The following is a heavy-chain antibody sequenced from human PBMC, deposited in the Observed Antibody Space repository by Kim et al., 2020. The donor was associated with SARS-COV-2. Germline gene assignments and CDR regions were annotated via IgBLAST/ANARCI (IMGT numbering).Heavy chain of an antibody. Sequence: GGSLRLSCAASGFTFSNSPMSWVRQAPGKGLEWVSTIDGRGATTYYPGSVKGRFTISRDNSKNTLYLQMNNLRAEDTAVYFCAKSGQLDYGGQGTPVTVS. CDR2: IDGRGATT. D-gene: IGHD5-12*01. V-gene: IGHV3-23*01. CDR3: AKSGQLDY. CDR1: GFTFSNSP. J-gene: IGHJ4*02.